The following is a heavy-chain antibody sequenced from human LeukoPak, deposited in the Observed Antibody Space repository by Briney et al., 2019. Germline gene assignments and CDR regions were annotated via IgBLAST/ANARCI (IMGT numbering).Heavy chain of an antibody. CDR2: ISGSGGST. Sequence: GWSLRLSCAASGFSFSSYAVSWVRQAPGKGLEWVTAISGSGGSTYYADSVKGRYTISRDNSKNTLYLQMNSLRAEDTAVYYCAKDRTPPYYDFWSGYFTFDYWGQGTLVTVSS. D-gene: IGHD3-3*01. V-gene: IGHV3-23*01. CDR3: AKDRTPPYYDFWSGYFTFDY. J-gene: IGHJ4*02. CDR1: GFSFSSYA.